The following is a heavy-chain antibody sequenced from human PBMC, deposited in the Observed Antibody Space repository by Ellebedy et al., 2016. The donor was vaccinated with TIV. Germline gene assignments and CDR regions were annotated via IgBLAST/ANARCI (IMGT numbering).Heavy chain of an antibody. CDR3: AKGRTSHSYYFDS. D-gene: IGHD2-2*01. CDR1: GFTFTTYG. J-gene: IGHJ4*02. CDR2: IPYDGSNK. V-gene: IGHV3-30*02. Sequence: PGGSLRLSWAASGFTFTTYGMHWVRQAPGKGLERVAFIPYDGSNKYYADSVKGRFTISRDNSKNTLYLQMNSLRAEDTAVYYCAKGRTSHSYYFDSWGQGTLVTVSS.